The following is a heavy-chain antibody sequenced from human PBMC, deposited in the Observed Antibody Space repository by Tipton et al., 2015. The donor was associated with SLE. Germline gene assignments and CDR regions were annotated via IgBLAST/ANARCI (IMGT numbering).Heavy chain of an antibody. CDR2: INHSGST. CDR3: ARDRVGLWFRTNYYYYYGMDV. CDR1: GGSFSGYY. V-gene: IGHV4-34*01. J-gene: IGHJ6*02. Sequence: TLSLTCAVYGGSFSGYYWSWIRQPPGKGLEWIGEINHSGSTNYNPSLKSRVTISVDTSKNQFSLKLSSVTAADTAVYYCARDRVGLWFRTNYYYYYGMDVWGQGTTGTVSS. D-gene: IGHD3-10*01.